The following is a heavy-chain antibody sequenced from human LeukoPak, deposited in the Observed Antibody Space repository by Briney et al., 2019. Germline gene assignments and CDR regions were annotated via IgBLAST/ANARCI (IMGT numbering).Heavy chain of an antibody. J-gene: IGHJ5*02. D-gene: IGHD3-16*01. V-gene: IGHV1-69*06. CDR3: AREWRGDGFDP. CDR2: IIPIFGTA. Sequence: ASVKVSCKASGGTLSSFAVGWVRPVPGEGLGWMGGIIPIFGTANYAQEFQGRVTIPADKSTSTAYREVGSLRSEDTAVYYCAREWRGDGFDPWGQGTLVTVSS. CDR1: GGTLSSFA.